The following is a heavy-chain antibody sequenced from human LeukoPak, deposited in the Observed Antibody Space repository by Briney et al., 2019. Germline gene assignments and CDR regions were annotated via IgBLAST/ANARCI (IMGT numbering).Heavy chain of an antibody. CDR1: GFTFSDYY. D-gene: IGHD2-21*02. CDR3: ARDRYEHIVVVTATPYYYYYGMDV. CDR2: ISSSGSTI. Sequence: PGGSLRLSCAASGFTFSDYYMSWIRQAPGKGLEWVSYISSSGSTIYYADSVKGRFTISRDNAKNSLYLQMNSLRAEDTAVYYCARDRYEHIVVVTATPYYYYYGMDVWGQGTTVTVSS. V-gene: IGHV3-11*01. J-gene: IGHJ6*02.